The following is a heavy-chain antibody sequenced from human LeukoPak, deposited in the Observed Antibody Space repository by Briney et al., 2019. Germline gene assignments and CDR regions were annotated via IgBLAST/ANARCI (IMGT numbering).Heavy chain of an antibody. CDR3: ARRTYYYDSSGYYSQYYFDY. CDR2: IYPGDSDT. J-gene: IGHJ4*02. CDR1: GYSFTSYW. Sequence: GESLKISCKGSGYSFTSYWIGWVRQMPGKGLEWMGIIYPGDSDTRYSPSFQGQVTISADKSISTAYLQWSSLKASDTAMYYCARRTYYYDSSGYYSQYYFDYWGQGTLVTVSS. D-gene: IGHD3-22*01. V-gene: IGHV5-51*01.